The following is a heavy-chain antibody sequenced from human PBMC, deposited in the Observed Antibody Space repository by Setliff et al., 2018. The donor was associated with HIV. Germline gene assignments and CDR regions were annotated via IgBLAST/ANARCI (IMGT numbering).Heavy chain of an antibody. J-gene: IGHJ4*02. CDR3: ARGMDYYDTSGYYQYYFDY. CDR1: GYSFTDYY. Sequence: ASVKVSCKASGYSFTDYYMHWVRQAPGQGLEWMGWINPKSDGTNYAQKFQGWITMTRDTSISTAYMELSRLRSDDTAVYYCARGMDYYDTSGYYQYYFDYWGQGTL. CDR2: INPKSDGT. V-gene: IGHV1-2*04. D-gene: IGHD3-22*01.